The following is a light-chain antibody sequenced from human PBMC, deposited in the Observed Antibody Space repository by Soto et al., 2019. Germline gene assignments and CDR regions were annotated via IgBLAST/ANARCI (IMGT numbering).Light chain of an antibody. CDR3: SSYTSSRPPF. CDR2: DVS. V-gene: IGLV2-14*01. CDR1: SSDVGGYNY. J-gene: IGLJ1*01. Sequence: QSALTQPASVSGSPGQSITISCTGTSSDVGGYNYVSWYQQHPGKAPKLMIYDVSNRPSGVSNRFSGSKSGNTASLTISGPQAGDEADYYCSSYTSSRPPFFGTGTKLPVL.